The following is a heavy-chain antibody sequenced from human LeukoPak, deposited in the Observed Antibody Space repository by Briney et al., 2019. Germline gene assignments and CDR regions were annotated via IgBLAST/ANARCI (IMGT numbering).Heavy chain of an antibody. CDR3: VRDRVVVTATFDC. V-gene: IGHV3-64D*06. D-gene: IGHD2-21*02. CDR2: ISSNGDTT. CDR1: GFTFSGYA. J-gene: IGHJ4*02. Sequence: PGGSLRLSCSASGFTFSGYAMHWVRQAPGKGLEYVSCISSNGDTTYYANSVKGRFTISRDNSKNTLYLQMSSLRAEDTAVYFCVRDRVVVTATFDCWGQGTLVTVSS.